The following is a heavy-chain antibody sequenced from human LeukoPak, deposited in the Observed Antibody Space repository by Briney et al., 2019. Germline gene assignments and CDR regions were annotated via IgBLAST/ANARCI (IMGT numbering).Heavy chain of an antibody. D-gene: IGHD2-15*01. CDR3: ASTCSGGSCYYYGFYY. J-gene: IGHJ4*02. CDR1: GFTFISYS. V-gene: IGHV3-21*01. Sequence: GGSLRLSCAASGFTFISYSMNWVRQAPGEVLEWVSSISSSSSYIYYADSVKCRFTISRDNAKNSLYLQMNSLRAEDTAVYYCASTCSGGSCYYYGFYYWGQGTLVPVSS. CDR2: ISSSSSYI.